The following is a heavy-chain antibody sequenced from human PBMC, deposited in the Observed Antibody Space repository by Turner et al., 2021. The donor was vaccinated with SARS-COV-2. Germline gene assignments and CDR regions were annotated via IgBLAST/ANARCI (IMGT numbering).Heavy chain of an antibody. J-gene: IGHJ4*02. CDR1: GGSISTTNW. CDR2: IHHTAGT. Sequence: QVQLQESGPGLVKPAGTLSLTCAVPGGSISTTNWWFWVRQPPGKGLEWIGEIHHTAGTNYNPSLKSRVTISLDKSKNQFSLELNSVTAADTAVYYCARDPYSGDYGDYWGQGTLVTVSS. V-gene: IGHV4-4*02. D-gene: IGHD1-26*01. CDR3: ARDPYSGDYGDY.